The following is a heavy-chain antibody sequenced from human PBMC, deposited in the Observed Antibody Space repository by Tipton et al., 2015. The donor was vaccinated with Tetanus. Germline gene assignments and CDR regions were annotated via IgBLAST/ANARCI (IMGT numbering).Heavy chain of an antibody. J-gene: IGHJ4*02. CDR1: GGSISSSYYY. CDR3: AKSDRVTRTSWYFHD. D-gene: IGHD2-2*01. Sequence: TLSFTCTVSGGSISSSYYYWGWIRQPPGKGLEWIGSLDYSGNTYYNSSLMSRVTISVDTSKNQFSLRLNSVTAVDTAVYYCAKSDRVTRTSWYFHDWGQGTLVTVSS. CDR2: LDYSGNT. V-gene: IGHV4-39*01.